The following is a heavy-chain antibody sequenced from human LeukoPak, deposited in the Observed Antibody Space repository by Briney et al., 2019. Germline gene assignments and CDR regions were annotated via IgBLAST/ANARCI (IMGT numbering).Heavy chain of an antibody. CDR2: INHSGST. CDR3: ARGKVVVAARCSGGSCYSHWYFDL. Sequence: KSSETLSLTCTVSGGSISSSSYYWSWIRQPPGKGLEWIGEINHSGSTNYNPSLKSRVTITVDTSKNQFSLKLSSVTAADTAVYYCARGKVVVAARCSGGSCYSHWYFDLWGRGTLVTVSS. V-gene: IGHV4-39*07. J-gene: IGHJ2*01. CDR1: GGSISSSSYY. D-gene: IGHD2-15*01.